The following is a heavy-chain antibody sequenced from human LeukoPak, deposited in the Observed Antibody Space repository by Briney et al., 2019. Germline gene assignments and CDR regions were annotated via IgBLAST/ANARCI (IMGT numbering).Heavy chain of an antibody. Sequence: IPSETLSLTCTVSGGSINNYYWSWIRQPPGKGLEWIGYIYYSGSTNYNPSFKSRVTISVDTSKNQFSLKLSSVTAADTAVYYCARGGVYFDYWGQGTLVTVSS. V-gene: IGHV4-59*01. CDR3: ARGGVYFDY. CDR2: IYYSGST. CDR1: GGSINNYY. D-gene: IGHD6-25*01. J-gene: IGHJ4*02.